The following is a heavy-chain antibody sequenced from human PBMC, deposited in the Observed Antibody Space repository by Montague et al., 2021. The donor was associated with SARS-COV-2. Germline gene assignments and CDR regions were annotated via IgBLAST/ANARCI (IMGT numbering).Heavy chain of an antibody. D-gene: IGHD6-19*01. CDR2: ISYDGSNK. V-gene: IGHV3-30*09. Sequence: SLRLSCAASGFTFNNYAMHWVRQAPGKGLEWVAIISYDGSNKSYADSVKGRFAISRYNSKNTLYLQMNSLRAEDTAVYYCVRASLIKARIAVAGTTVYWGQGTLVTISS. CDR1: GFTFNNYA. J-gene: IGHJ4*02. CDR3: VRASLIKARIAVAGTTVY.